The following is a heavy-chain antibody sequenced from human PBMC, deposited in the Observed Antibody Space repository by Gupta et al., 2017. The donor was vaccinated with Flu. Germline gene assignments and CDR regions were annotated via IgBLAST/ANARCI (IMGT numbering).Heavy chain of an antibody. CDR3: AGYGDFAS. CDR2: ISYDGGSI. J-gene: IGHJ4*02. CDR1: GFSFSSYA. Sequence: ASGFSFSSYAMYWVRQAPGKGLEWVAVISYDGGSIDHADSVKGRFTISRDNSKNTLYLQMNSLRADDTAVYYCAGYGDFASWGQGALVTVSS. V-gene: IGHV3-30-3*01. D-gene: IGHD4-17*01.